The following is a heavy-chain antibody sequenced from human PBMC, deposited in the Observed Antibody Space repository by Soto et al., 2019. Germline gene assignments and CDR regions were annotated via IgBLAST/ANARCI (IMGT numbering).Heavy chain of an antibody. V-gene: IGHV3-21*01. CDR1: GFTFSSYS. J-gene: IGHJ4*02. D-gene: IGHD5-18*01. CDR3: ARDYLDTAMGDH. CDR2: ISSSSSYI. Sequence: EVQLVESGGGLVKPGGSLRLSCAASGFTFSSYSMNWVRQAPGQGLEWVSSISSSSSYIYYADSVKGRFTISRDNAKNSLYLQRNSLRAEDTAVYYSARDYLDTAMGDHWGQGTLVTVSS.